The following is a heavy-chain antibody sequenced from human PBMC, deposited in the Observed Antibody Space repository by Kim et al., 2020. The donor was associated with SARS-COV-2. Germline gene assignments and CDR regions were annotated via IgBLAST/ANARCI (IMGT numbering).Heavy chain of an antibody. CDR2: IMPSGGST. Sequence: ASVKVSCKASGYTFTNYHMHWVRQAPGQGLEWMGMIMPSGGSTTYAQKFQGRVTMTRDTSTNTVYMALSGLRSEDTAVYYCAANFGSWSYYCYSMDVWGQGTTVTVSS. V-gene: IGHV1-46*01. CDR1: GYTFTNYH. CDR3: AANFGSWSYYCYSMDV. D-gene: IGHD3-10*01. J-gene: IGHJ6*02.